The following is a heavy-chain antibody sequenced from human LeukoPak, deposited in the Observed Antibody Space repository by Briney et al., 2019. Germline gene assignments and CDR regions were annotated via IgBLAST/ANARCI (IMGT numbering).Heavy chain of an antibody. V-gene: IGHV3-30*18. CDR1: GFTFSSCG. D-gene: IGHD4-17*01. J-gene: IGHJ3*02. CDR3: AKSLRPKRRDAFDI. Sequence: AGGSLRLSCAASGFTFSSCGMHWVRQAPGKGLEWVAVISYDGSNKYYADSVKGRFTISRDNSKNTLYLQMNSLRAEDTAVYYCAKSLRPKRRDAFDIWGQGTMVTVSS. CDR2: ISYDGSNK.